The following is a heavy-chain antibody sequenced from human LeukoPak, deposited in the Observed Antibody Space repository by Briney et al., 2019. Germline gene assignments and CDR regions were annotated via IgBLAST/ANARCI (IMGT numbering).Heavy chain of an antibody. CDR1: GFTFSRYA. D-gene: IGHD1-1*01. V-gene: IGHV3-23*01. Sequence: PGGSLRLSCAASGFTFSRYAMTWVRQAPGKGLEWVSVISGSGGTTDYEDSVKGRFTISRDSSKNTLYLQMKSVRAEDTAVYYCAKELERTLLEFWGQGTLVTVSS. CDR2: ISGSGGTT. J-gene: IGHJ4*02. CDR3: AKELERTLLEF.